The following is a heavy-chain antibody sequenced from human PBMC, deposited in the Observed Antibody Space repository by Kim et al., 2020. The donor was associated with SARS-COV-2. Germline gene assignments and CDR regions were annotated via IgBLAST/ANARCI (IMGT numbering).Heavy chain of an antibody. J-gene: IGHJ4*02. D-gene: IGHD6-25*01. CDR3: TCLITA. CDR2: NAHNNET. Sequence: NAHNNETIYGASVKVRLTISRDDSKNTAYLQMNSLKTEDTAVYYCTCLITAWGQGTLVTVSS. V-gene: IGHV3-73*01.